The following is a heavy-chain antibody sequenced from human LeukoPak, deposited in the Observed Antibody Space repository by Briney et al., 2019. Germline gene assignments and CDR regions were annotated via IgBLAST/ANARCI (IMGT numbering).Heavy chain of an antibody. Sequence: GASVKVSCTASGYTFTSYSLNWVRQAPGQGLEWMGWISTNTGNPTYAQGFTGRFVFSLDTSVSTAFLRISSLKPEDTAVYYCARDSATILFDYWGQGTLVTVSS. V-gene: IGHV7-4-1*02. CDR2: ISTNTGNP. CDR1: GYTFTSYS. D-gene: IGHD5-12*01. CDR3: ARDSATILFDY. J-gene: IGHJ4*02.